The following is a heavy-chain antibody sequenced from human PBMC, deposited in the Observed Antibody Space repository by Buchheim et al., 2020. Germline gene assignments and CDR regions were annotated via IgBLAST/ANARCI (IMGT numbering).Heavy chain of an antibody. D-gene: IGHD2-2*02. CDR2: INHSGST. CDR3: ARLRPAAILTWFDP. J-gene: IGHJ5*02. CDR1: GGSFSGYY. V-gene: IGHV4-34*01. Sequence: QVQLQQWGAGLLKPSETLSLTCAVYGGSFSGYYWSWIRQPPGKGLEWIGEINHSGSTNYNPSLKSRVTISVDTSRNQFSLKLSSVTAADTAVYYCARLRPAAILTWFDPWGQGTL.